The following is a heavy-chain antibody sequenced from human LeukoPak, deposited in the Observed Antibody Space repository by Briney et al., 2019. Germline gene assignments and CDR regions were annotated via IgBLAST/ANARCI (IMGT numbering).Heavy chain of an antibody. J-gene: IGHJ4*02. CDR2: ISGGGGST. Sequence: GGSLRLSCAASGFTFSSYAMSWVRQAPGKGLEWVAGISGGGGSTDYADSVKGRFTISRDNSKNTLYLQMNSLRAEDTAVYYCARYSRSWYVPIFDYWGQGTLVTVAS. CDR3: ARYSRSWYVPIFDY. V-gene: IGHV3-23*01. CDR1: GFTFSSYA. D-gene: IGHD6-13*01.